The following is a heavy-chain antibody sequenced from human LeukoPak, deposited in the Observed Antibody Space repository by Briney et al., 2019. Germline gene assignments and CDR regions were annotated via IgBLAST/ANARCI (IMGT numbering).Heavy chain of an antibody. V-gene: IGHV3-23*01. D-gene: IGHD6-19*01. Sequence: GGSLRLSCAASGFTFSSYAMSLVRQAPGKGLEWVSAISGSGGSTYYADSVKGRFTISRDNSKNTLYLQMNSLRAEGTAVYYCAKSYSSGWYERDAFDIWGQGTMVTVSS. CDR3: AKSYSSGWYERDAFDI. J-gene: IGHJ3*02. CDR1: GFTFSSYA. CDR2: ISGSGGST.